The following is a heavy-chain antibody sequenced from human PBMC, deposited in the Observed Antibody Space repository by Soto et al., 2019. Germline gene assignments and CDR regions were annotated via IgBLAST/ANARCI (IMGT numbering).Heavy chain of an antibody. V-gene: IGHV4-39*01. J-gene: IGHJ4*02. D-gene: IGHD4-4*01. CDR3: ARHPRDDYNYGGSGIFDY. Sequence: QLQLQESGPGLVKPSETLSLTCSVSGGSISSRTFWWAWIRQPPGKGLEWIGDMYYSGSSYSSPSLKSRVTLSVDPSKNQLSLKLNSVTAAETAVYYCARHPRDDYNYGGSGIFDYWGQGTLVTVSS. CDR2: MYYSGSS. CDR1: GGSISSRTFW.